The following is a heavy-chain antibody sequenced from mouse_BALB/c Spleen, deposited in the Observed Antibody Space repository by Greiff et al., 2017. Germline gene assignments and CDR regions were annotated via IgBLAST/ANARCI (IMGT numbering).Heavy chain of an antibody. Sequence: EVQLQQSGAELVRSGASVKLSCTASGFNIKDYYMHWVKQRPGQGLEWIGWIDPENGDTEYAPKFQGKATMTADTSSNTAYLQLSSLTSEDTAVYYCNGFDYWGQGTTLTVSS. CDR3: NGFDY. V-gene: IGHV14-4*02. CDR2: IDPENGDT. J-gene: IGHJ2*01. CDR1: GFNIKDYY.